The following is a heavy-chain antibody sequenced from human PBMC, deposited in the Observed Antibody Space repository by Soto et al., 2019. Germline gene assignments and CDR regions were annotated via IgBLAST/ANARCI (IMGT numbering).Heavy chain of an antibody. CDR2: ISYDGSNK. Sequence: PGGSLRLSCAASGFTFSSYAMHWVRQAPGKGLEWVAVISYDGSNKYYADSVKGRFTISRDNSKNTLYLQMNSLRAEDTAVYYCARESVTMIVVVIPSPGYYFDYWGQGTLVTVSS. J-gene: IGHJ4*02. V-gene: IGHV3-30-3*01. CDR3: ARESVTMIVVVIPSPGYYFDY. CDR1: GFTFSSYA. D-gene: IGHD3-22*01.